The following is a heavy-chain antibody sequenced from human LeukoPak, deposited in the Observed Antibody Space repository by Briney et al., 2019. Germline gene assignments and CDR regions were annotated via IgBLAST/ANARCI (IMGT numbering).Heavy chain of an antibody. Sequence: SETLSLTCAVSSGSISGSYWSWIRQPPGKGLEWIGSIYYSGSTYYNPSLKSRITIFVDTSKIQFSLKLSSVTATDTAVYYCARQGDSGRAFDIWGQGTVVTVSS. J-gene: IGHJ3*02. CDR3: ARQGDSGRAFDI. D-gene: IGHD2-21*01. V-gene: IGHV4-39*01. CDR1: SGSISGSY. CDR2: IYYSGST.